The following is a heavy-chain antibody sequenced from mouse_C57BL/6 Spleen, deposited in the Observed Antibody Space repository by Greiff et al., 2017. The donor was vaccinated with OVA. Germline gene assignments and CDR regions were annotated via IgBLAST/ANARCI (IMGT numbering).Heavy chain of an antibody. Sequence: VKLQQSGAELVRPGASVTLSCKASGYTFTDYEMHWVKQTPVHGLEWIGAIDPETGGTAYNQKFKGKAILTADKSSSTAYMELRSLTSEDSAVYYCTKVYGHYWGQGTTLTVSS. J-gene: IGHJ2*01. CDR1: GYTFTDYE. CDR3: TKVYGHY. V-gene: IGHV1-15*01. D-gene: IGHD1-1*02. CDR2: IDPETGGT.